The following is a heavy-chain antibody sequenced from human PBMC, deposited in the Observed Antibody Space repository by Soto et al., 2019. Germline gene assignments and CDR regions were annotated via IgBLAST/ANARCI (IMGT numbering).Heavy chain of an antibody. CDR3: AKDLDSSWDLDV. Sequence: GGSLRLSCAASGFAFNTVWMNWVRQAPGKGLEWVGRVKSKAEGETTDSAAPVKGRFTISRDDSKNTLYLQMNSLKTEDTAVYYCAKDLDSSWDLDVWGQGTTVTVSS. J-gene: IGHJ6*02. CDR2: VKSKAEGETT. D-gene: IGHD6-13*01. V-gene: IGHV3-15*07. CDR1: GFAFNTVW.